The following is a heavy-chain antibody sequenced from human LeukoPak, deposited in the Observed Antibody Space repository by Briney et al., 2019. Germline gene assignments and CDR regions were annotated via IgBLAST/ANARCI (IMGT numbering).Heavy chain of an antibody. CDR2: IYYSGST. CDR1: GGSISSSSYY. D-gene: IGHD5-24*01. V-gene: IGHV4-39*01. J-gene: IGHJ4*02. CDR3: ARRDGYNKEFDY. Sequence: SEALSLTCTVSGGSISSSSYYWGWIRQPPGKGLEWIGTIYYSGSTYYNPSLKSRVTISVDTSKNQFSLRLSSVTAADTAVFYCARRDGYNKEFDYWGQGTLVTVSS.